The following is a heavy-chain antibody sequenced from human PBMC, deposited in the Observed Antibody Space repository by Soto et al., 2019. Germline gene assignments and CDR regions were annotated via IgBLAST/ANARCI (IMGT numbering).Heavy chain of an antibody. CDR3: ARVGLRFLSRGMDV. V-gene: IGHV3-20*01. D-gene: IGHD3-3*01. CDR1: GFTFDDYG. CDR2: INWNGGST. J-gene: IGHJ6*03. Sequence: GGSLRLSCAASGFTFDDYGMSWVRQAPGKGLEWVSGINWNGGSTGYADSVKGRFTISRDNAKNSLYLQMNSLRAEDTALYHCARVGLRFLSRGMDVWGKGTTVTVSS.